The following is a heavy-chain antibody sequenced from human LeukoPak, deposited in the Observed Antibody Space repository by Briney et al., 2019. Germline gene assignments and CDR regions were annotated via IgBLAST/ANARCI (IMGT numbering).Heavy chain of an antibody. CDR1: GFTFSNSA. Sequence: GGSLRLSCAASGFTFSNSAMSWVRQAPGKGLEWVSSISGSGVSTYYADSVKGRFTISRDNSKNTLYLQMNSLRADDTAVYYCAKGRGYNYGYHCFDPWGQGTLVTVSS. D-gene: IGHD5-18*01. CDR3: AKGRGYNYGYHCFDP. CDR2: ISGSGVST. J-gene: IGHJ5*02. V-gene: IGHV3-23*01.